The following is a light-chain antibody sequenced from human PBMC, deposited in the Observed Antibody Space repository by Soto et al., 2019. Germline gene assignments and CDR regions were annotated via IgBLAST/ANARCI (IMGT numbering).Light chain of an antibody. V-gene: IGLV2-23*01. CDR1: SSDVGRYNL. Sequence: QSVLAQPASVSGSPGQSITISCNGTSSDVGRYNLVSWYQQHPGKAPKLVIYEGGKRPSGVSNRFSDSKSGNTASLTISGLQAEDEADYYCCSHAGRGTVLFSGGTKLTVL. J-gene: IGLJ2*01. CDR2: EGG. CDR3: CSHAGRGTVL.